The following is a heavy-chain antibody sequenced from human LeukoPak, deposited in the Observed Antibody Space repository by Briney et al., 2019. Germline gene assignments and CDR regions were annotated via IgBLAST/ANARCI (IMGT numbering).Heavy chain of an antibody. Sequence: GDSLKISCQGSGYNFTNYWIGWVRQMPGKGLAWMGIIYPGDSDARYSPSFQGQVTISADKSISTAYLQWSSLKASDTAMYYCARHSGYDTGGNYYYYYMDVWGKGTTVTVSS. CDR2: IYPGDSDA. J-gene: IGHJ6*03. V-gene: IGHV5-51*01. CDR1: GYNFTNYW. CDR3: ARHSGYDTGGNYYYYYMDV. D-gene: IGHD5-12*01.